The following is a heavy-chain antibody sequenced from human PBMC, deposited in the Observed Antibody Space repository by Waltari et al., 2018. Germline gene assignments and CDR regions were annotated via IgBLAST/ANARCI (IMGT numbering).Heavy chain of an antibody. V-gene: IGHV1-69*01. CDR2: ISPILGTA. CDR3: ARAGGYGGNSGYFDY. D-gene: IGHD5-12*01. Sequence: QVQLVQSGAEVKKPGSSVTVSCKASGGTFSSYAISWVRQAPGQGLGWMGGISPILGTANYAQRFPGRVTITADESTSTAYMELSSLRSEDTAVYYCARAGGYGGNSGYFDYWGQGTLVTVSS. J-gene: IGHJ4*02. CDR1: GGTFSSYA.